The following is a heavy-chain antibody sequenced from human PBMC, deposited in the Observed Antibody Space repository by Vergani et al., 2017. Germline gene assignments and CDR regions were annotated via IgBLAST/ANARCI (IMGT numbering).Heavy chain of an antibody. CDR1: GGAINNADYY. J-gene: IGHJ3*02. V-gene: IGHV4-30-4*01. Sequence: QVQLRESGPGLVKPSQTLSLTCTVSGGAINNADYYWNWIRQSPGKGLEWIGYIYFSGSTYYNPSLNSRVTISLDRSRSQFSLRLSSVSVADTAVYYCASHFHSAWDGAFDIWGQGTFVTVSP. CDR3: ASHFHSAWDGAFDI. CDR2: IYFSGST. D-gene: IGHD2/OR15-2a*01.